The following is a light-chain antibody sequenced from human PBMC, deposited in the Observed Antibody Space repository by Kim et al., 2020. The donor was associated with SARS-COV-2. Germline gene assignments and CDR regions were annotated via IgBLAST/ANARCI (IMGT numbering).Light chain of an antibody. J-gene: IGLJ2*01. CDR3: NSRDSGDNPLV. CDR2: GKN. Sequence: AVCTTFRIPFQGDSLRNYYASWYQQKPGQASVLVIYGKNNRPSGIPDRFSGSSSGNTASLTITGAQAEDEADYYCNSRDSGDNPLVFCGGTQLTVL. V-gene: IGLV3-19*01. CDR1: SLRNYY.